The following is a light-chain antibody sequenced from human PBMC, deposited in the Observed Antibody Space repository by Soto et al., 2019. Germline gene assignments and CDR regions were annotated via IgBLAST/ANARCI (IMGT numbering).Light chain of an antibody. Sequence: QSVLTQPPSASGTPGQRVTISCSGSSSNIGSNTVNWYQQLPGTAPKLLIYTNNQRPSGVPDRFSGSKSGTSASLAISGLQSEDDADYYCAAWDDSLNGSWVFGGGTKLTVL. CDR2: TNN. CDR1: SSNIGSNT. V-gene: IGLV1-44*01. CDR3: AAWDDSLNGSWV. J-gene: IGLJ3*02.